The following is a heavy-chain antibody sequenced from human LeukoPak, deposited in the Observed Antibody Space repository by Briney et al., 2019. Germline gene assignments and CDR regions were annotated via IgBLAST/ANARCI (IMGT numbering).Heavy chain of an antibody. J-gene: IGHJ5*02. CDR1: GGSFSGYY. Sequence: SETLSLTCAVYGGSFSGYYWSWIRQPPGKGLEWIGEINHSGSTNYNPSLRSRVTISVDTSKNRFSLKLSSVTAADTAVYYCARGQGNRLLYWRNNWFDPWGQGTLVTVSS. V-gene: IGHV4-34*01. D-gene: IGHD3-3*01. CDR2: INHSGST. CDR3: ARGQGNRLLYWRNNWFDP.